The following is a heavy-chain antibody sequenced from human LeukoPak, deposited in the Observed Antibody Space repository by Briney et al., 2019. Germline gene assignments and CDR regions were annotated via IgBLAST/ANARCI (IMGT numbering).Heavy chain of an antibody. J-gene: IGHJ4*02. CDR1: GYTFTRYY. CDR3: AREGVSVGYYDSRPPFDY. D-gene: IGHD3-22*01. CDR2: INPSGGST. Sequence: ASVKVSCKASGYTFTRYYMHWVRQAPGQGLEWMGIINPSGGSTSYAQKFQGRVTMTRDTSTSTVYMELSSLRSEDTAVYYCAREGVSVGYYDSRPPFDYWGQGTLVTVSS. V-gene: IGHV1-46*01.